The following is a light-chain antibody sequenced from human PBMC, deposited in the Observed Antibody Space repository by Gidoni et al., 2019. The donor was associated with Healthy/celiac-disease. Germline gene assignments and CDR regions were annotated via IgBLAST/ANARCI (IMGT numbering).Light chain of an antibody. CDR1: QSISSY. CDR2: AAS. V-gene: IGKV1-39*01. Sequence: IQTTQSPSSLSASVGARVTITCRASQSISSYLNWYQQKPGKAPKRLIYAASSLQSGGPSRFSGSGSGTDFTIIISSLQPEDVATYYCQQSYSTPAITFGQGTRLEIK. J-gene: IGKJ5*01. CDR3: QQSYSTPAIT.